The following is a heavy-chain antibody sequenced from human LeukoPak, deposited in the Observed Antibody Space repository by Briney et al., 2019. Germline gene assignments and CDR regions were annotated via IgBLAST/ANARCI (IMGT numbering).Heavy chain of an antibody. CDR3: SRGTYDNGWYYFDH. Sequence: GRSLRLSCAASGFTISMYGMNWVRQAPGKGLEWVAVLRYDEGKEYSADSVKGRFTISRDSRKNTVYLQMNSLRAEDTAMYYCSRGTYDNGWYYFDHWGQGALVTVSS. CDR1: GFTISMYG. V-gene: IGHV3-33*07. CDR2: LRYDEGKE. J-gene: IGHJ4*02. D-gene: IGHD6-19*01.